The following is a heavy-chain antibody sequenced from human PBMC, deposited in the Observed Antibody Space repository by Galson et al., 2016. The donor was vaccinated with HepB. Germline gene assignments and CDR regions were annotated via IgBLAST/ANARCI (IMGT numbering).Heavy chain of an antibody. CDR3: ARAYQYTLDY. CDR2: ISMSGNSR. J-gene: IGHJ4*02. V-gene: IGHV3-23*01. Sequence: SLRLSCAASGFTFSRYGMTWVRQAPGKGLEDVSSISMSGNSRDYAESVKGRFTTSRDNSKNTLYLQMNSLRVEDTAVYYCARAYQYTLDYWGQGTLVTVSS. CDR1: GFTFSRYG. D-gene: IGHD1-1*01.